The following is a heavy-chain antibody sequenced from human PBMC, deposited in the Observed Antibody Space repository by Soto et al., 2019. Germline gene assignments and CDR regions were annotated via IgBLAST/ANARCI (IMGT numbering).Heavy chain of an antibody. D-gene: IGHD2-15*01. V-gene: IGHV1-3*05. J-gene: IGHJ4*02. CDR1: GYTFTSYA. CDR3: ARGTVVTHFDY. Sequence: QVQLVQSGAEEKKPGASVKVSCKASGYTFTSYAMHWVRQAPGQRLEWMGWINAGNGNTKYSQKVQGRGTITRDTSASTAYMELSSLRSEDTAVYYCARGTVVTHFDYWGQGTLVTVSS. CDR2: INAGNGNT.